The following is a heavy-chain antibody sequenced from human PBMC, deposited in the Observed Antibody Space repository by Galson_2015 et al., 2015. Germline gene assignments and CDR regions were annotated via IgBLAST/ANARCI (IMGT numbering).Heavy chain of an antibody. J-gene: IGHJ6*03. V-gene: IGHV1-3*01. CDR3: ARCVNTIAAAGRRGSYYYMDV. Sequence: SVKVSCKASGYTFTSYAMHWVRQAPGQRLEWMGWINAGNGNTKYSQKFQGRVTITGDTSASTAYMELSSLRSEDTAVYYCARCVNTIAAAGRRGSYYYMDVWGEGTTVTVSS. CDR1: GYTFTSYA. D-gene: IGHD6-13*01. CDR2: INAGNGNT.